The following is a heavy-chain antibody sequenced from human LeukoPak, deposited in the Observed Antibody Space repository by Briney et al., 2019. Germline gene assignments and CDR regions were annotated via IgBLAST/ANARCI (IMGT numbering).Heavy chain of an antibody. CDR2: INHNGNVN. J-gene: IGHJ4*02. D-gene: IGHD5-18*01. Sequence: GSLRLSCAASGFTFSSYWMNWARQAPGKGLEWVASINHNGNVNYYVDSVKGRFTISRDNAKNSLYLQMNSLRAEDTAVYYCAREDYGYSYGSVDYWGQGTLVTVSS. CDR1: GFTFSSYW. CDR3: AREDYGYSYGSVDY. V-gene: IGHV3-7*01.